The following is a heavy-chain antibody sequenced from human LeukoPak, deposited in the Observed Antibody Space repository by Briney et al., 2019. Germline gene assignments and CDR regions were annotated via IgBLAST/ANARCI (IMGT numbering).Heavy chain of an antibody. CDR1: GYTFTGYY. J-gene: IGHJ3*02. Sequence: ASVKVSCKASGYTFTGYYMHWVRQAPGQGLEWMGWMNPNSGNTGYAQKFQGRVTMTRNTSISTAYMELSSLRSEDTAVYFCARGPYSYDSSGAFDIWGQGTMVTVSS. CDR2: MNPNSGNT. CDR3: ARGPYSYDSSGAFDI. D-gene: IGHD3-22*01. V-gene: IGHV1-8*02.